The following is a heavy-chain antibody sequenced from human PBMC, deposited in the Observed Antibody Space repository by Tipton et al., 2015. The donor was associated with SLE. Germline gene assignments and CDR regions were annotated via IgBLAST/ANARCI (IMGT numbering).Heavy chain of an antibody. CDR2: IYSGVTT. Sequence: SLRLSCAASGFTVSSPYMMWVRQAPGKGLEWVSVIYSGVTTDYANSVKGRFTISRDNSKNTVHLQMNSLRGEDTAVYYCVKVAWAGGSFGGDVLDVWGQGTTVTVSS. D-gene: IGHD3-16*01. V-gene: IGHV3-66*01. CDR3: VKVAWAGGSFGGDVLDV. J-gene: IGHJ6*01. CDR1: GFTVSSPY.